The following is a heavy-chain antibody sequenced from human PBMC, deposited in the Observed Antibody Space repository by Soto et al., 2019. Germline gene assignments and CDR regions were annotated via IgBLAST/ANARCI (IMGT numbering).Heavy chain of an antibody. CDR1: WYSFTSYW. Sequence: GESLKISCKGSWYSFTSYWIAWVRQMPGAGLEWMVIINPRDSKSRCSPSFQGRVTISADKPVRMAYLQWDTLKASDTAIYYCARRLDYDMPTGYHGWLTFEPWGQGTVVTFSS. CDR3: ARRLDYDMPTGYHGWLTFEP. V-gene: IGHV5-51*01. J-gene: IGHJ5*02. D-gene: IGHD3-9*01. CDR2: INPRDSKS.